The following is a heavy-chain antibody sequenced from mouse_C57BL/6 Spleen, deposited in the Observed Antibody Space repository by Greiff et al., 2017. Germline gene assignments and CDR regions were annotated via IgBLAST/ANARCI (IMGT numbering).Heavy chain of an antibody. CDR1: GYTFTSYW. Sequence: QVQLQQSGAELAKPGASVKLSCKASGYTFTSYWMHWVKQRPGQGLEWIGYINPSSGYTKYNQKFKDKATLTADKSSSTAYMQLSSLTYEDSAVYYCARLFITTVVEFDYWGQGTTRTVSS. V-gene: IGHV1-7*01. J-gene: IGHJ2*01. CDR3: ARLFITTVVEFDY. D-gene: IGHD1-1*01. CDR2: INPSSGYT.